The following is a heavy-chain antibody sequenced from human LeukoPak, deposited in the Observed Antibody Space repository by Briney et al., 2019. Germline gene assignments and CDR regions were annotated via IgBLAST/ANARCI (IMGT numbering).Heavy chain of an antibody. J-gene: IGHJ5*02. D-gene: IGHD6-19*01. V-gene: IGHV4-4*07. Sequence: AETLSLTCTVSGGSISSYYWSWIRQPAGKGLEWIGRIYNSGSTKYNPSLKSRVTMSVDTSKNQFSLKLSSVTAADTAVYYCARVRGIYSSGWLSWWFDPWGQGTLVTVSS. CDR3: ARVRGIYSSGWLSWWFDP. CDR2: IYNSGST. CDR1: GGSISSYY.